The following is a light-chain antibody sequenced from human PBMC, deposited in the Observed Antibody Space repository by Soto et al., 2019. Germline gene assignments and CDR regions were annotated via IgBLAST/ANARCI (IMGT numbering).Light chain of an antibody. CDR2: DVS. Sequence: ELVLTQSPGTLSLSPGERATLSCRASQSVSSIYLAWYQQKPGQAPRLLVYDVSTRATGIPDRFRGSGSGTDFTLTISRLEPEDFAVYYCQQYITSPPRLTFGGGTKVEIK. CDR3: QQYITSPPRLT. V-gene: IGKV3-20*01. CDR1: QSVSSIY. J-gene: IGKJ4*01.